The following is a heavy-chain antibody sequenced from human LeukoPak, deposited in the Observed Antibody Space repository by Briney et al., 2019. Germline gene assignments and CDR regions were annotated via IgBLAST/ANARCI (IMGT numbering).Heavy chain of an antibody. V-gene: IGHV3-30*18. CDR1: GFTFSSYG. CDR3: AKDLSVGEVAGLDY. CDR2: ISFDGSNK. Sequence: QAGGSLRLSCAASGFTFSSYGMHWVRQAPGKGLEWVAVISFDGSNKYYADSVKGRFTISRDNSKNTLYLQMNSLRAEDTAVYYCAKDLSVGEVAGLDYWGQGTLVTVSS. J-gene: IGHJ4*02. D-gene: IGHD6-19*01.